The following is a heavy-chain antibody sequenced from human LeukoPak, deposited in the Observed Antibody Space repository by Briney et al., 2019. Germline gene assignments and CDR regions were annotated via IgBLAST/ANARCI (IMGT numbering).Heavy chain of an antibody. J-gene: IGHJ4*02. CDR2: INHSGST. CDR3: ARGSLRAVAGYYFDY. V-gene: IGHV4-34*01. CDR1: GGSFSGYY. D-gene: IGHD6-19*01. Sequence: SETLSLICAVYGGSFSGYYWSWLRQPPGKGLEWIGEINHSGSTNYNPSLKSRVTISVDTSKNQFSLKLSSVTAADTAVYYCARGSLRAVAGYYFDYWGQGTLVTVSS.